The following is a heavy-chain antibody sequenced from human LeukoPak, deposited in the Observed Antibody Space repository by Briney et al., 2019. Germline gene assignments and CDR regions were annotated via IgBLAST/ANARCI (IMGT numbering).Heavy chain of an antibody. J-gene: IGHJ1*01. CDR2: ISSGGDIM. D-gene: IGHD2/OR15-2a*01. Sequence: GGSLRLSCAASGLRFSDYYVSWIRQAPGEGLQWVSYISSGGDIMHYADSVKGRFTRSRDNAKNSGYLEMNSLGAEDTAVYYCATNLIGAGEYFQQWGQGTLVTVSS. CDR3: ATNLIGAGEYFQQ. CDR1: GLRFSDYY. V-gene: IGHV3-11*01.